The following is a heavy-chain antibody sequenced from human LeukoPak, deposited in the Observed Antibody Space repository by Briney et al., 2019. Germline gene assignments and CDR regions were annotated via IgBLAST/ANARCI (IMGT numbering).Heavy chain of an antibody. D-gene: IGHD3-10*01. CDR3: SRDMVRGVISHYYYGMDV. Sequence: GGSLRLSCAASGFTFSGSAMHWVRQASGKGLEWVGRIRSKANSYATAYAASVKGRFTISRDDSKNTAYLQMNSLKTEDTAVYYCSRDMVRGVISHYYYGMDVWGQGTTVTVSS. V-gene: IGHV3-73*01. J-gene: IGHJ6*02. CDR2: IRSKANSYAT. CDR1: GFTFSGSA.